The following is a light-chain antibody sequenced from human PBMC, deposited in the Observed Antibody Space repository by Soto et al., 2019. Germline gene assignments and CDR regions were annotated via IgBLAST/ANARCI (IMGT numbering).Light chain of an antibody. CDR3: QQDNTLPPWR. CDR2: GAS. V-gene: IGKV3-15*01. Sequence: EIGMTMSLAALSVHPEARATLSCSASQSVSSNLAWYQQKPGQAPRLLIYGASTRATGIPARFSGSGSGTEFTLTISSLQSEDFAVYYCQQDNTLPPWRFSQVAKVDIK. J-gene: IGKJ1*01. CDR1: QSVSSN.